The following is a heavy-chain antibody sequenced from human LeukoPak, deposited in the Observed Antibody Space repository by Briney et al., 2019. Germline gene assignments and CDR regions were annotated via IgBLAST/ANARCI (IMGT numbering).Heavy chain of an antibody. J-gene: IGHJ5*02. CDR2: ISYDGSNK. D-gene: IGHD6-13*01. CDR1: GSTFTSYV. CDR3: ARPRGAAAGTFGFDP. Sequence: GGSLRLSCAASGSTFTSYVMHWVRQAPGKGLQWVALISYDGSNKYYADSVKGRFTISRDNSKNTLYLQMNSLRAGDTAVYYCARPRGAAAGTFGFDPWGQGTLVTVSS. V-gene: IGHV3-30*03.